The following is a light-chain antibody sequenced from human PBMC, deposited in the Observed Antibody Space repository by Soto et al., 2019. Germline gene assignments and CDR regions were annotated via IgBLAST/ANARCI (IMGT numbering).Light chain of an antibody. J-gene: IGLJ3*02. CDR3: SSYSGISHWV. V-gene: IGLV2-14*01. Sequence: QSALTQPASVSGSPGQSITISCTGTSSDIGAYDYVSWYQQHPGKAPNLMMYKVTSRPSGVSIRFSGSKSGSAASLTISGLQAEDEADYYCSSYSGISHWVFGGGTKVTVL. CDR1: SSDIGAYDY. CDR2: KVT.